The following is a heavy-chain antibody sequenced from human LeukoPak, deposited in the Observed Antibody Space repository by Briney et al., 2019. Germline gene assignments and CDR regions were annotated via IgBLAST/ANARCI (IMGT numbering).Heavy chain of an antibody. CDR3: AREKTYYYDSSGYRGAYYFDY. D-gene: IGHD3-22*01. J-gene: IGHJ4*02. CDR2: IYSGGST. Sequence: GGSLRLSCAASGFTVSSNYMSWVRQAPGKGLEWVSVIYSGGSTYYADSVKGRFTISRDNSKNTLYLQMNSLRAEDTAVYYCAREKTYYYDSSGYRGAYYFDYGGQGPLVTVSS. V-gene: IGHV3-53*01. CDR1: GFTVSSNY.